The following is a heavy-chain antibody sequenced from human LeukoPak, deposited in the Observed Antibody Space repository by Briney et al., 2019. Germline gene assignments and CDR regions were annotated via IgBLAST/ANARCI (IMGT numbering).Heavy chain of an antibody. D-gene: IGHD2-15*01. CDR3: ARVVCGGGSCYSFDY. V-gene: IGHV4-34*01. CDR1: GGSFSGYY. Sequence: SETLSLTCAVYGGSFSGYYWSWIRQPPGKGLEWIGEINHSGSTNYNPSLKSRVTISVDTSKNQFSLKLSSVTAADTAVYYCARVVCGGGSCYSFDYWGQGTLVTVSS. J-gene: IGHJ4*02. CDR2: INHSGST.